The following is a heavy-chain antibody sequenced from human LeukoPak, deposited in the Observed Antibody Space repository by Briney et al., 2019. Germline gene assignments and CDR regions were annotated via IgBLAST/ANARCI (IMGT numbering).Heavy chain of an antibody. D-gene: IGHD3-9*01. Sequence: SETLSLTCTVSGGSISSSSYYWGWIRQPPGKGLEWIGSIYYSGSTYYNPSLKSRVTISVDTSKNQFSLKLSSVTAADTAVYYCARHNSYDILTAFDYWGQGTLVTVSS. V-gene: IGHV4-39*01. CDR1: GGSISSSSYY. CDR2: IYYSGST. J-gene: IGHJ4*02. CDR3: ARHNSYDILTAFDY.